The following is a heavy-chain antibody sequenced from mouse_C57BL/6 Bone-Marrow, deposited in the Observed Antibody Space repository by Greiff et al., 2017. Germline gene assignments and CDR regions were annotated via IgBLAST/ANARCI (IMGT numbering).Heavy chain of an antibody. CDR1: GFTFSDYG. Sequence: EVQLVESGGGLVQPGGSLKLSCAASGFTFSDYGMAWVRQAPRKGPEWVAFFSNLEFSIYYADTVTGRFPISRENAKNTLYLEMSCLRSEDTAMYYCARAGSRAAMDYWGQGTSVTVSS. CDR3: ARAGSRAAMDY. J-gene: IGHJ4*01. CDR2: FSNLEFSI. V-gene: IGHV5-15*01. D-gene: IGHD1-1*01.